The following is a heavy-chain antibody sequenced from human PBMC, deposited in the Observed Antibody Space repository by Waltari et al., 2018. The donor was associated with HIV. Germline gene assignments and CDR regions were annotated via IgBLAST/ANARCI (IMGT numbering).Heavy chain of an antibody. CDR2: LSWNSGIT. Sequence: EVQLVESGGGLVQPGTSLRLSCAASGFTFDDYPMHWVRQVPGKGLEWVSSLSWNSGITDYADSVKGRFIISRDNVKNSLYLQMNSLRTEDTAFYYCAKGGSHLTIYEAWFDSWGQGTLVTVSS. CDR1: GFTFDDYP. V-gene: IGHV3-9*01. D-gene: IGHD3-3*01. CDR3: AKGGSHLTIYEAWFDS. J-gene: IGHJ5*01.